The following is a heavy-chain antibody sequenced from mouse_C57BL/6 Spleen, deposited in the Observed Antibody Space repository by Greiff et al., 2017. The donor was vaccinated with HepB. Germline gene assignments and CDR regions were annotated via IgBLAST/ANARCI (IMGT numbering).Heavy chain of an antibody. J-gene: IGHJ4*01. CDR2: IYPGGGNT. CDR3: ASRDNYGEGYYAMDY. Sequence: QVQLQQSGPELVKPGASVKISCKASGYSFTSYYIHWVKQRPGQGLEWIGWIYPGGGNTKYNEKFKGKATLTADTSSSTAYMQLSSLTSEDSAVYYCASRDNYGEGYYAMDYWGQGTSVTVSS. CDR1: GYSFTSYY. D-gene: IGHD1-1*01. V-gene: IGHV1-66*01.